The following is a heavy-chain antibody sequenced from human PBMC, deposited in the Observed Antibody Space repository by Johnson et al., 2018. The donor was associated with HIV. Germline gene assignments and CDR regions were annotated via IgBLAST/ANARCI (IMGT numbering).Heavy chain of an antibody. Sequence: QMLLVESGGGVVQPGRSLRLSCAASGFTFSSYGMHWVRQAPGKGLEWVAVIWYDGSNKYYADSVKGRFTISRDNSKNTLYRQMNSLRAEDTAVFYCGMSGVEDAAFDIWGQGTMVTVSS. J-gene: IGHJ3*02. CDR3: GMSGVEDAAFDI. CDR2: IWYDGSNK. D-gene: IGHD7-27*01. CDR1: GFTFSSYG. V-gene: IGHV3-33*08.